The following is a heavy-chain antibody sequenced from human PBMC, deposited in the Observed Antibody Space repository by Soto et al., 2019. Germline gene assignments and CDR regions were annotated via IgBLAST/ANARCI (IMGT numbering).Heavy chain of an antibody. CDR1: GFTFSSYD. CDR3: AKGRSYYYYYGVDV. CDR2: IGTAGDT. V-gene: IGHV3-13*04. Sequence: SGFTFSSYDMHWVRQATGKGLEWVSAIGTAGDTYYPGSVKGRFTISRENSKSTLYLQMNSLRAEDTALYYCAKGRSYYYYYGVDVWGQGTTVTVSS. J-gene: IGHJ6*02.